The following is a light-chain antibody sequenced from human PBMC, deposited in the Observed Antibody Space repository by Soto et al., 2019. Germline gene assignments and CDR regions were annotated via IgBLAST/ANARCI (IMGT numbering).Light chain of an antibody. CDR1: QSVSGY. Sequence: EIVLTQSPATLSLSPGERATLSCRASQSVSGYLAWYQQKPGQAPRLLIYDTSNRATGIPARFSGSGSATDFALTISSLEPEDFAVYYCQQRSNWPLTFGGGTKVEIK. V-gene: IGKV3-11*01. J-gene: IGKJ4*01. CDR2: DTS. CDR3: QQRSNWPLT.